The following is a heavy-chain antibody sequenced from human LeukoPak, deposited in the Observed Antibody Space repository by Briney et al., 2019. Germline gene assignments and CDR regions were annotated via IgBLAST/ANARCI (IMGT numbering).Heavy chain of an antibody. V-gene: IGHV4-61*08. CDR3: AGLRGSYYGVDY. CDR1: GGSISSGGYY. J-gene: IGHJ4*02. Sequence: SETLPLTCTVSGGSISSGGYYWSWIRQHPGKGLEWIGYIYYSGSTNYNPSLKSRVTISVDTSRNQFSLKLSSVTAADTAVYYCAGLRGSYYGVDYWGQGTLVTVSS. D-gene: IGHD1-26*01. CDR2: IYYSGST.